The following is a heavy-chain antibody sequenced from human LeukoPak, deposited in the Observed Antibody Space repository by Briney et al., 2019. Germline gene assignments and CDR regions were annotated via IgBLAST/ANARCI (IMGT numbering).Heavy chain of an antibody. D-gene: IGHD5/OR15-5a*01. Sequence: SATLSLTCTVSDASISSYWWTWIRQHPGKGLEWLGYIYNSGSARYNPSLKSRVTISVDTSKNQFSLSMTSVTAADTAVYYCAREKDSIVSTARMDVWGRGTTVTVSS. J-gene: IGHJ6*03. V-gene: IGHV4-59*01. CDR3: AREKDSIVSTARMDV. CDR2: IYNSGSA. CDR1: DASISSYW.